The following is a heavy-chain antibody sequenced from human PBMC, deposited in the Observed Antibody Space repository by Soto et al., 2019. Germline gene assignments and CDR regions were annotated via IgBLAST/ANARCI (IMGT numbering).Heavy chain of an antibody. CDR3: ARVKRSTSRLDP. Sequence: SETLSLTCTVSAGSITSYYWSWIRQPPGKGLEWIGYVYYSGSTSCNPSLETGVTISVDTSKNQFSLKLTSVTPADTAIYYCARVKRSTSRLDPWGQGTLVTVSS. CDR1: AGSITSYY. V-gene: IGHV4-59*01. J-gene: IGHJ5*02. D-gene: IGHD1-26*01. CDR2: VYYSGST.